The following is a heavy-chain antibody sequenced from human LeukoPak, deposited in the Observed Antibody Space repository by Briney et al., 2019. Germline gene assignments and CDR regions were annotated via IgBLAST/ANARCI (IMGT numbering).Heavy chain of an antibody. CDR3: ARGQLELRVPGLYYYYMDV. J-gene: IGHJ6*03. CDR1: GGTFSSYA. CDR2: IIPIFGTA. V-gene: IGHV1-69*05. D-gene: IGHD1-7*01. Sequence: ASVKVSCKASGGTFSSYAISWVRQAPGQGLEWMGGIIPIFGTANYAQKFQARVTITTDESTSTAYMELSSLRSEDTAVYYCARGQLELRVPGLYYYYMDVWGKGTTVTVSS.